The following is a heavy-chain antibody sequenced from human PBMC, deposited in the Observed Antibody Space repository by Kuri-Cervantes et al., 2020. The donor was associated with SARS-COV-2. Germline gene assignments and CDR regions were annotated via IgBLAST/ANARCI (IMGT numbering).Heavy chain of an antibody. V-gene: IGHV5-10-1*01. CDR3: ARLRICGGDCSPSFDY. CDR1: GYSFTSYW. J-gene: IGHJ4*02. Sequence: GESLKISCKGPGYSFTSYWISWVRQMPGKGLEWMGRIDPSDSYTNYRPSFQGHVTISADKSISTAYLQWSSLKASDTAMYYCARLRICGGDCSPSFDYWGQGTLVTVSS. D-gene: IGHD2-21*02. CDR2: IDPSDSYT.